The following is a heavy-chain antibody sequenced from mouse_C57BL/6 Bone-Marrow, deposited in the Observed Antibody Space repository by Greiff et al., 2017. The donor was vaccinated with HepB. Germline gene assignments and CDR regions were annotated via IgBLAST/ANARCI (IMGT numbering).Heavy chain of an antibody. CDR1: GFTFSSYA. V-gene: IGHV5-4*01. J-gene: IGHJ2*01. Sequence: EVQLVESGGGLVKPGGSLKLSCAASGFTFSSYAMSWVRQTPEKRLEWVATISDGGSYTYYPDNVKGRFTISRDNAKNNLYLQMSHLKSEDTAMYYCARGKIYFDCWGQGTTLTVSS. CDR2: ISDGGSYT. CDR3: ARGKIYFDC.